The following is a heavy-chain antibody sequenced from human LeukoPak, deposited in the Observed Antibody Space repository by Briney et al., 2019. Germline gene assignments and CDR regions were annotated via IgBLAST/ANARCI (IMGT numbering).Heavy chain of an antibody. D-gene: IGHD2-15*01. Sequence: ASVKVSCKASGYTFNSYGISWVRQAPGQGLEWMGWISAYNGHTNYAQKLQGRVTMTTDTSTSTAYMELRSLRSDDTAVYYCARDGYCSGGSCHATFDYWGQGTLVTVSS. V-gene: IGHV1-18*01. CDR1: GYTFNSYG. J-gene: IGHJ4*02. CDR2: ISAYNGHT. CDR3: ARDGYCSGGSCHATFDY.